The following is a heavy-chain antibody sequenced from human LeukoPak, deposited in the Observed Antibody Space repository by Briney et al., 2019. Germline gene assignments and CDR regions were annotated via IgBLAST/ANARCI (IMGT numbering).Heavy chain of an antibody. V-gene: IGHV1-18*01. J-gene: IGHJ6*03. CDR2: ISAYNGNT. Sequence: ASVKVSSTASRYTFTSYGISWVRQAPGQGLEWMGWISAYNGNTNYAQKLQGRVTMTTDTSTSTAYMELRSLRSDDTAVYYCARGKLEPVYYYYMDVWGKGTTVTVSS. D-gene: IGHD1-1*01. CDR1: RYTFTSYG. CDR3: ARGKLEPVYYYYMDV.